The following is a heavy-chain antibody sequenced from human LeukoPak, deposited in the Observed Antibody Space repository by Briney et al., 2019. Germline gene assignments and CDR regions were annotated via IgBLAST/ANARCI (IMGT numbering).Heavy chain of an antibody. D-gene: IGHD2-15*01. CDR1: GYTFLSFD. CDR3: ARRGREGYCSGGNCYSYYY. J-gene: IGHJ4*02. CDR2: MNPNSGST. V-gene: IGHV1-8*01. Sequence: GASVKVSCKASGYTFLSFDINWVRQATGQGLEWMGWMNPNSGSTGYAQKFQGRVTMTRDTSISTAYMELSSLRSEDTAVYYCARRGREGYCSGGNCYSYYYWGQGTLVTVSA.